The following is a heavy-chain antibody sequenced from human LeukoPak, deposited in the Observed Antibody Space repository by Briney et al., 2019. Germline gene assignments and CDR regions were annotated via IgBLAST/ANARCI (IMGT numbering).Heavy chain of an antibody. V-gene: IGHV3-23*01. D-gene: IGHD6-13*01. CDR1: GFTFTSFA. CDR2: IGGSGGST. J-gene: IGHJ4*02. Sequence: GGSLRLSCAASGFTFTSFAMSWVRQAPGKGLEWVSAIGGSGGSTYYADAIKGRFTISRDNSKNTLYLQMNSLRAEDTAVYFCARDRVAAASPFDYWGQGTLVTVSS. CDR3: ARDRVAAASPFDY.